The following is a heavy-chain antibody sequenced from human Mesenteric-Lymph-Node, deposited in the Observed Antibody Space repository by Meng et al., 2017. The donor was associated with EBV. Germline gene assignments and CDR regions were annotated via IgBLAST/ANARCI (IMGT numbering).Heavy chain of an antibody. CDR3: ARGVEGSGRDWYY. V-gene: IGHV1-8*01. CDR2: MNPNIGNT. Sequence: HVQLLQSGAELKKPWAPVKVSCKASGYTFTTYDINWVRQATGQGLEWMGWMNPNIGNTGYAQKFQGRVSMTRDTSISTAYMELSSLKSEDTAVYYCARGVEGSGRDWYYWGQGTLVTVSS. D-gene: IGHD3-10*01. J-gene: IGHJ4*02. CDR1: GYTFTTYD.